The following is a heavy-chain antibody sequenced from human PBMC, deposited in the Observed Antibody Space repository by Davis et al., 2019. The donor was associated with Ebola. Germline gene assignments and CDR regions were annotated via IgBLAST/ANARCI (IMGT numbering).Heavy chain of an antibody. V-gene: IGHV3-33*01. CDR2: IYSGGTYT. CDR3: AREDSGSYWSAWGGFSY. D-gene: IGHD1-26*01. CDR1: GFTFSSYA. Sequence: GESLKISCAASGFTFSSYAMHWVRQSPGKGLEWVAVIYSGGTYTNYADSVKGRFTISRDNSKGTLFLQMNSLRVEDTAVYYCAREDSGSYWSAWGGFSYWGQGALVTVSS. J-gene: IGHJ4*02.